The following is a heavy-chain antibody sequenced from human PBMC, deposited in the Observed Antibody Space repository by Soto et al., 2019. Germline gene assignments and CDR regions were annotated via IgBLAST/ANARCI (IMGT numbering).Heavy chain of an antibody. CDR1: GFTFSNNG. CDR2: ISYDGSNK. CDR3: AKDRSSRWSFDY. V-gene: IGHV3-30*18. Sequence: QVQLVESGGGVVQPGRSLRLSCAASGFTFSNNGMHWVRQAPGKGLEWVAVISYDGSNKYYADSVKGRFTISRDNSKNTRYLQMNSLRAEDTAVYYCAKDRSSRWSFDYWGQGTLVTVSS. D-gene: IGHD6-13*01. J-gene: IGHJ4*02.